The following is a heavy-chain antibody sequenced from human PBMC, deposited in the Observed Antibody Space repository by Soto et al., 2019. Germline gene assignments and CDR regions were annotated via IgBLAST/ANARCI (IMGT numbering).Heavy chain of an antibody. J-gene: IGHJ3*02. CDR1: GGSVSSGSYY. CDR2: IYYSGGT. V-gene: IGHV4-61*01. Sequence: SETLSLTCTVSGGSVSSGSYYWSWIRQPPGKGLEWIGYIYYSGGTNYNPSLKSRVTISVDTSKNQFSLKLSSVTAADTAVYYCARDTEYCSSTSCPRDVFDIWGQGTMVTVSS. CDR3: ARDTEYCSSTSCPRDVFDI. D-gene: IGHD2-2*01.